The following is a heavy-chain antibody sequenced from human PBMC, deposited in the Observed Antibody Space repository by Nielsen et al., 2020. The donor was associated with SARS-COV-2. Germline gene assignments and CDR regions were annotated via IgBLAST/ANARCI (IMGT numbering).Heavy chain of an antibody. V-gene: IGHV3-21*01. J-gene: IGHJ5*02. CDR3: ARAGYDFWSGYYSDGSTVFDP. Sequence: GESLKISCAASGFTFSSYSMNWVRQAPGKGLEWVSSISSSSSYIYYADSVKGRFTISRDNAKNSLYLQMNSLRAEDTAVYYCARAGYDFWSGYYSDGSTVFDPWGQGTLVTVSS. CDR2: ISSSSSYI. D-gene: IGHD3-3*01. CDR1: GFTFSSYS.